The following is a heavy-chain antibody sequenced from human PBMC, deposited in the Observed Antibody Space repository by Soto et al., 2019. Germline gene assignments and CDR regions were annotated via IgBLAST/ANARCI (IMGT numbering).Heavy chain of an antibody. J-gene: IGHJ3*02. CDR3: AKIDRIATSFFVCAFDI. CDR1: DFNFKIYA. D-gene: IGHD1-26*01. V-gene: IGHV3-23*01. Sequence: EVQLLESGGGLVQPGGSLRLSCTASDFNFKIYALSWVRQAPGKGLEWVSGISGSGGSTSYADSVKGRFTISRDNSKNTLFLQMNSLRAEDTAVYYCAKIDRIATSFFVCAFDIWGQGTMVTVSS. CDR2: ISGSGGST.